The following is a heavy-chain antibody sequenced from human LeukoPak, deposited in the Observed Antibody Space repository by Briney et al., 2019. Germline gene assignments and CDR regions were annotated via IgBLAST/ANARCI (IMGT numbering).Heavy chain of an antibody. Sequence: PGGSLRLSCAASGFTFSDYYMSWIRQAPGKGLEWVSYISGSGSTVYYAASVRGRFTISRDNAKNSLFLQMNSLRAEDTAVYYCARHRGNSDPGDWFDSWGQGTLVTVSS. J-gene: IGHJ5*01. D-gene: IGHD4-23*01. V-gene: IGHV3-11*01. CDR1: GFTFSDYY. CDR3: ARHRGNSDPGDWFDS. CDR2: ISGSGSTV.